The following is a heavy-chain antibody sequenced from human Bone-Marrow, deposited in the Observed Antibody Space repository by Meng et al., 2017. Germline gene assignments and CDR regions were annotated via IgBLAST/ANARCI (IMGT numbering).Heavy chain of an antibody. J-gene: IGHJ4*02. CDR1: GGSVSSGSYY. CDR3: ARGYDILTGYYTFFDY. CDR2: IYYSGST. D-gene: IGHD3-9*01. V-gene: IGHV4-61*01. Sequence: SETLSLTCTVSGGSVSSGSYYWSWIRQPPGKGLEWIGYIYYSGSTNYNPSLKSRVTISVDTSKNQFSLKLSSVTAADAAVYYCARGYDILTGYYTFFDYWGQGTLVTVSS.